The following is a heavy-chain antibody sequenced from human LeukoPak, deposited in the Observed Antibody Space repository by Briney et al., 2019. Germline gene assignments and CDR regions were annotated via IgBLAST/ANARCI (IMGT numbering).Heavy chain of an antibody. Sequence: ASVKVSCKASGYSFTSSGFTWVRQAPGQGLEWMGWTSAYTGNTNYPQKLQGRVTMTTVTSTTTAYMELRSLISDDTAVYYCARIYFGSGSFAFDIWGQGTMVTVSS. CDR2: TSAYTGNT. V-gene: IGHV1-18*01. D-gene: IGHD3-10*01. J-gene: IGHJ3*02. CDR1: GYSFTSSG. CDR3: ARIYFGSGSFAFDI.